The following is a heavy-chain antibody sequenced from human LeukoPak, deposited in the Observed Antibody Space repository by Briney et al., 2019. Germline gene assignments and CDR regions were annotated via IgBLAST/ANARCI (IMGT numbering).Heavy chain of an antibody. J-gene: IGHJ5*02. CDR1: GFTLSSYA. CDR2: ISSSSSTI. CDR3: ARQVIWNWFDP. V-gene: IGHV3-48*01. Sequence: PGGSLRLSCAASGFTLSSYAMSWVRQAPGKGLEWVSYISSSSSTIYYADSVKGRFTISRDNAKNSLYLQMNSLRAEDTAVYYCARQVIWNWFDPWGQGTLVTVSS. D-gene: IGHD2/OR15-2a*01.